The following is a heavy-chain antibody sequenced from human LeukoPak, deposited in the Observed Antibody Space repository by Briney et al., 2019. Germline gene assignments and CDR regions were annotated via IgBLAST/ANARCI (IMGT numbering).Heavy chain of an antibody. CDR2: ISGSGGST. Sequence: GGSLRLSCAASGFTFDDYAMHWVRQAPGKGLEWVSAISGSGGSTYYADSVKGRFTISRDNSKNTLYLQMNSLRAEDTAVYYCAKARNDYGDFRFDPWGQGTLVTVSS. CDR3: AKARNDYGDFRFDP. J-gene: IGHJ5*02. D-gene: IGHD4-17*01. V-gene: IGHV3-23*01. CDR1: GFTFDDYA.